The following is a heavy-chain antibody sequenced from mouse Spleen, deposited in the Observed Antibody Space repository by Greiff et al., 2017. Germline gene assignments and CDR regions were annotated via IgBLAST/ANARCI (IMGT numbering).Heavy chain of an antibody. CDR3: ARSGYGNYWFAY. D-gene: IGHD2-1*01. CDR1: GYTFTSYW. Sequence: VQLQESGAELAKPGASVKMSCKASGYTFTSYWMHWVKQRPGQGLEWIGYINPSTGYTEYNQKFKDKATLTADKSSSTAYMQLSSLTSEDSAVYYCARSGYGNYWFAYWGQGTLVTASA. CDR2: INPSTGYT. J-gene: IGHJ3*01. V-gene: IGHV1-7*01.